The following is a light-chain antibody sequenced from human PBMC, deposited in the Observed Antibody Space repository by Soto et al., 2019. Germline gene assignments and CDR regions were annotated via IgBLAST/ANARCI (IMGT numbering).Light chain of an antibody. CDR3: QQYNTYWT. V-gene: IGKV1-5*01. CDR2: DAS. Sequence: DIHLTQSPSTLSASVGDRVTITCRASQTISHWLAWYQQKPGKAPKLLIFDASNLENGVPSRFGGSGSGTEFTLTITGLQPDDFATYYCQQYNTYWTFGQGTKVDIK. J-gene: IGKJ1*01. CDR1: QTISHW.